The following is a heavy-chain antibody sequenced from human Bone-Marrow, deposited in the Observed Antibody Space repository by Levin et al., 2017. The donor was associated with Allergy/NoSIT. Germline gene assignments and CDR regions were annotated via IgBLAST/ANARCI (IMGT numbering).Heavy chain of an antibody. Sequence: LSLTCAASGFTFSNYGMHWVRQAPGKGLEWVAIISYDGNNDNYGDSVKGRFTVSRDNSKNTLYLQMNSLRAEDTAMYYCAKERLGIVAFEVWGQGTMVTVSS. CDR2: ISYDGNND. D-gene: IGHD7-27*01. CDR1: GFTFSNYG. J-gene: IGHJ3*01. CDR3: AKERLGIVAFEV. V-gene: IGHV3-30*18.